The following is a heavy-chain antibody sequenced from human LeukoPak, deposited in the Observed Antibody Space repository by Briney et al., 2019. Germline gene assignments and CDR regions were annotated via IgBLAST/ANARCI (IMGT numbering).Heavy chain of an antibody. D-gene: IGHD2-2*01. CDR2: INPNSGGT. Sequence: ASAKVSCKASGYTFTGYYMHWVRQAPGQGLEWMGWINPNSGGTNYAQKFQGRVTMTRDTSISTAYMELSRLRSDDTAVYYCARDPNPDIVVVPQGVNGMDVWGQGTTVTVSS. J-gene: IGHJ6*02. V-gene: IGHV1-2*02. CDR3: ARDPNPDIVVVPQGVNGMDV. CDR1: GYTFTGYY.